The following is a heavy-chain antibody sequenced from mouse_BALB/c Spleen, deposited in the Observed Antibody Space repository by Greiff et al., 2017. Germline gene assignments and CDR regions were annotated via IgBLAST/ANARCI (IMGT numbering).Heavy chain of an antibody. CDR3: ARLLYGNCPSYYAMDY. J-gene: IGHJ4*01. CDR2: ISSGGSYT. V-gene: IGHV5-6*01. CDR1: GFTFSSYG. Sequence: EVQGVESGGDLVKPGGSLKLSCAASGFTFSSYGMSWVRQTPDKRLEWVATISSGGSYTYYPDSVKGRFTISRDNAKNTLYLQMSSLKSEDTAMYYCARLLYGNCPSYYAMDYWGQGTSVTVSS. D-gene: IGHD2-1*01.